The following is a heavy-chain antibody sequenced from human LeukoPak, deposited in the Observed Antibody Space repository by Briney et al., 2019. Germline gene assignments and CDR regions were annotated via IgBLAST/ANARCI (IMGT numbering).Heavy chain of an antibody. Sequence: GGSLRLSCAASGFTFSSYSMNWVRQAPGKGLEWVGRSKSKTDGGTTDYVAPVKGRFTISRDDSKNRLYLQMNSLKTEDTAMYYCTTQRGSGSYSYFQHWGQGTLVTVSS. V-gene: IGHV3-15*07. CDR2: SKSKTDGGTT. CDR1: GFTFSSYS. CDR3: TTQRGSGSYSYFQH. J-gene: IGHJ1*01. D-gene: IGHD1-26*01.